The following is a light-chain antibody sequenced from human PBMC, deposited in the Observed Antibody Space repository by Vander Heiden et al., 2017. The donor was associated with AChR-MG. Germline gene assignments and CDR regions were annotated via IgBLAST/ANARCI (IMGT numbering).Light chain of an antibody. CDR1: GSSSGSDR. Sequence: QSVLTQPPSPSAPPGQRVTSSGSGGGSSSGSDRVSWFQQDPRTAPKLLIYSNNQRPSGVPDRFSGSKSGASASLAISGLQSEDEADYYCATWDDRLNGRVFGGGTKLTVL. CDR2: SNN. J-gene: IGLJ3*02. CDR3: ATWDDRLNGRV. V-gene: IGLV1-44*01.